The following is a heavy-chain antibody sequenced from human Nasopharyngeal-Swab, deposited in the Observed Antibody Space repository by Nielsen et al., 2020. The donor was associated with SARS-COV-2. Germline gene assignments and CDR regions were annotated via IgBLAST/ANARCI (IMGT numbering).Heavy chain of an antibody. V-gene: IGHV1-8*01. Sequence: ASVKVSCKASGYTFTSYDINWVRQATGQGLEWMGWMNPNSGNTGYAQKFQGRVTMTTDTSTSTAYMELRSLRSDDTAVYYCATSSDTAMDYYYYGMDVWGQGTTVTVSS. CDR1: GYTFTSYD. J-gene: IGHJ6*02. CDR2: MNPNSGNT. CDR3: ATSSDTAMDYYYYGMDV. D-gene: IGHD5-18*01.